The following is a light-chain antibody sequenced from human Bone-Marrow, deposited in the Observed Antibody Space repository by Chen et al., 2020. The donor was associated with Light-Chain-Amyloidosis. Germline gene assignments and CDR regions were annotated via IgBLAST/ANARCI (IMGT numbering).Light chain of an antibody. CDR1: DLPTKY. CDR2: RDT. Sequence: SYELTQPPSVSVSPGQTARITCSGDDLPTKYAYWYQQKPGRAPVLVIHRDTERPSGISERFSGSSSGTTATLTISGVQAEDEADYHCQPADSSGTYEVIFGGGSKLTVL. CDR3: QPADSSGTYEVI. J-gene: IGLJ2*01. V-gene: IGLV3-25*03.